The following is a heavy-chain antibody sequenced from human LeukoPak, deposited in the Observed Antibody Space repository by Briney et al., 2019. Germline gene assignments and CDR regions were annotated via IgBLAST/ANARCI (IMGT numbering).Heavy chain of an antibody. J-gene: IGHJ4*02. CDR1: GGSFSGYY. CDR3: ARDGVGGYFDY. CDR2: INHSGST. D-gene: IGHD3-16*01. Sequence: SETLSLTCAVYGGSFSGYYWSWIRQPPGKGLEWIGEINHSGSTNYNPSLESRVTISVDTSKNQFSLKLSSVTAADTAVYHCARDGVGGYFDYWGQGTLVTVSS. V-gene: IGHV4-34*01.